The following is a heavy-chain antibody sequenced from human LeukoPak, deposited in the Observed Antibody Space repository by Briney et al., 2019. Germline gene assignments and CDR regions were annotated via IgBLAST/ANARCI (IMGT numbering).Heavy chain of an antibody. D-gene: IGHD1-26*01. CDR1: GSTFSSYS. V-gene: IGHV3-21*01. CDR3: ARAGGRVAFDI. CDR2: ISSSSSYI. J-gene: IGHJ3*02. Sequence: GGSLRLSCSASGSTFSSYSMKWVRQAPGKGLEWFSSISSSSSYIYYADSVKGRFTISRDNAKTSLYLQMNSLRAEDTDVYYCARAGGRVAFDIWGQGTMVTVSS.